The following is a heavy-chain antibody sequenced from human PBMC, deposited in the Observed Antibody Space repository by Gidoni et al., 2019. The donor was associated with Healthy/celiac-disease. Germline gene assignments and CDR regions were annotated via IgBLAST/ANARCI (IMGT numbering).Heavy chain of an antibody. J-gene: IGHJ5*02. CDR1: GFTFSNYG. Sequence: QVQLVESGGGVVQSGRSLRLSCAASGFTFSNYGMHWVRQAPGKGLEWVAFISYDGSNKYYADSVKGRFTISRDNSKNTLYLQMNSLRGEDTAVYYCAKESGSEFDPWGQGTLVTVSS. CDR3: AKESGSEFDP. D-gene: IGHD3-10*01. V-gene: IGHV3-30*18. CDR2: ISYDGSNK.